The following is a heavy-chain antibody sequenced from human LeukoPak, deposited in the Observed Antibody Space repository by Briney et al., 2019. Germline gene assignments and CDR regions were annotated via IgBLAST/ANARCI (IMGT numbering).Heavy chain of an antibody. CDR2: ISESGDIK. D-gene: IGHD6-25*01. J-gene: IGHJ1*01. CDR1: GFTFNGYV. CDR3: TQVNGGAAIDTKYFQH. Sequence: GGSLRVSCVASGFTFNGYVMRWVRQAPGKGLEWVSGISESGDIKIYAESVKGRFTISRDNSKNTLYLQMNSLRVEDTAIYYCTQVNGGAAIDTKYFQHWGPGTLVTVS. V-gene: IGHV3-23*01.